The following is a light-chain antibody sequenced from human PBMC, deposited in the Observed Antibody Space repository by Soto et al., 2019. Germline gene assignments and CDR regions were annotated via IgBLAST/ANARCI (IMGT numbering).Light chain of an antibody. CDR1: QTISSW. Sequence: DIQMTQSPSTLSGAVGGRVTITCLASQTISSWLAWYQQKPGKAPTLLIYKASTLKSGVPSRFSGSGSGTDFTLTISSLQPEDFATYYCQQANSFPWTFGQGTKVDIK. CDR3: QQANSFPWT. J-gene: IGKJ1*01. CDR2: KAS. V-gene: IGKV1-5*03.